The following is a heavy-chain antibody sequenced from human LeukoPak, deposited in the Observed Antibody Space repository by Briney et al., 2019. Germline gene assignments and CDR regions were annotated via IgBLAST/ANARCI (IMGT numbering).Heavy chain of an antibody. Sequence: SETVSLTCTVSGGSISSSSYYWGWIRQPPGKGLEWIGSIYYSGSTYYNPSLKSRVTISVDTSKNQFSLKLSSVTAADTAVYYCAREGMTTVTTLDYWGQGTLVTVSS. CDR2: IYYSGST. CDR3: AREGMTTVTTLDY. CDR1: GGSISSSSYY. V-gene: IGHV4-39*07. J-gene: IGHJ4*02. D-gene: IGHD4-17*01.